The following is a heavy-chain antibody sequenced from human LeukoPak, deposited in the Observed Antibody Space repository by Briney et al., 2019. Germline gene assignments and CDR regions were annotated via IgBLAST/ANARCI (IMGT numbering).Heavy chain of an antibody. J-gene: IGHJ5*02. Sequence: SETLSLACAVYGGSFSVYYWSWIRQPPGKGLEWIGEINHSGSTNYNPSLKSRVTISVDTSKNQFSLKLSSVTAADTAVYYCARRPRGVIIKSWFDPWGQGTLVTVSS. CDR1: GGSFSVYY. CDR2: INHSGST. CDR3: ARRPRGVIIKSWFDP. V-gene: IGHV4-34*01. D-gene: IGHD3-10*01.